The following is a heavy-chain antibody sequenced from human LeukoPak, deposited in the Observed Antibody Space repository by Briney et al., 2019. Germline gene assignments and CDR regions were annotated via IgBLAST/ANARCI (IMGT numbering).Heavy chain of an antibody. CDR3: ARVRDLTGLAY. J-gene: IGHJ4*02. CDR1: GYTFTTYY. D-gene: IGHD3/OR15-3a*01. V-gene: IGHV1-2*02. CDR2: INPNSGGT. Sequence: ASVKVSCKASGYTFTTYYMHWVRQAPGHGLEWMAWINPNSGGTSYAQKFQGRVTVTRDTSISTACMELSRLTSDDTAVYFCARVRDLTGLAYWGQGALVTVSS.